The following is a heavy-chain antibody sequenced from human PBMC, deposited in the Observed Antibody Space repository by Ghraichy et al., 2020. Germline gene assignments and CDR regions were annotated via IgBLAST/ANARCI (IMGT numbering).Heavy chain of an antibody. CDR2: VSANGGST. V-gene: IGHV3-23*01. J-gene: IGHJ6*04. CDR1: GFTFSSYA. CDR3: ARVIAARPIPYYYMDV. Sequence: GGSLRLSCAASGFTFSSYAMSWVRQAPGKGLEWVSSVSANGGSTHYADSAKGRFTISRDNSKNTLYLQMNSLRVEDTAIYYCARVIAARPIPYYYMDVWGKGTTVTVSS. D-gene: IGHD6-6*01.